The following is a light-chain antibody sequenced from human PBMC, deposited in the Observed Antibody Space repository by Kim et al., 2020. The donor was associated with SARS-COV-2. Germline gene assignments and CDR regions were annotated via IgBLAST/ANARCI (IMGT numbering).Light chain of an antibody. V-gene: IGLV1-44*01. Sequence: GQSVTLSCSGSSSNIGSNTVNWYQQLPGTAPKLLIYSNNPRPSGVPDRFSGSKSGTSASLAISGLQSEDEADYYCAAWDDSLNGRVFGGGTKLTVL. J-gene: IGLJ3*02. CDR3: AAWDDSLNGRV. CDR1: SSNIGSNT. CDR2: SNN.